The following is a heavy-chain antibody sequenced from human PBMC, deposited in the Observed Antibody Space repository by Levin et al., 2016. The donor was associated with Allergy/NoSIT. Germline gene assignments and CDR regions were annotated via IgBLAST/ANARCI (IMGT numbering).Heavy chain of an antibody. J-gene: IGHJ4*02. CDR1: GFTFSSYG. D-gene: IGHD3-10*01. CDR3: AKDGESGGSGRYYNWYYFDY. V-gene: IGHV3-30*18. CDR2: ISYDGSNK. Sequence: GGSLRLSCAASGFTFSSYGMHWVRQAPGKGLEWVAVISYDGSNKYYADSVKGRFTISRDNSKNTLYLQMNSLRTEDTAVYYCAKDGESGGSGRYYNWYYFDYWGQGTLVTVSS.